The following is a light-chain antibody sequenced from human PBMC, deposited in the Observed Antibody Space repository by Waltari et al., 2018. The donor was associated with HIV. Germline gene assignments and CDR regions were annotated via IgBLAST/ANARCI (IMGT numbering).Light chain of an antibody. CDR1: SSNIGDDFD. CDR2: RDS. J-gene: IGLJ2*01. CDR3: QSYDSSLSGVI. V-gene: IGLV1-40*01. Sequence: QSVLTQPPSVSGAPGQRVTVSCTGSSSNIGDDFDVHWYQQLPGKAPKLLIFRDSNRPSGVPDRFSGSKSGTSASLAITGLQAEDEADYHCQSYDSSLSGVIFGGGTKLTVL.